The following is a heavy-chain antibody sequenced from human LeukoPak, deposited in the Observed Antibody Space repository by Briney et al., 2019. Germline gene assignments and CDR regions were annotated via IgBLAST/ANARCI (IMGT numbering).Heavy chain of an antibody. Sequence: SETLSLTCPLSGGSITGDSFYWSWIRQPAGKGLEWIGRVYTTGSTSYNPSLKSRVTVSVDTSNNYFSLNLNSVTSADTAVYYCARARDGLNAFDYWGQGTLVTVSS. CDR1: GGSITGDSFY. J-gene: IGHJ4*02. V-gene: IGHV4-61*02. CDR2: VYTTGST. CDR3: ARARDGLNAFDY. D-gene: IGHD5-24*01.